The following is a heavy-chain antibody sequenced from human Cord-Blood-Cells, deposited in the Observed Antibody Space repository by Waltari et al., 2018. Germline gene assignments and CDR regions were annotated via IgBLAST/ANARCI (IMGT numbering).Heavy chain of an antibody. CDR1: GGSFSGYY. CDR2: INHSGST. CDR3: ARVTKYWYFDL. J-gene: IGHJ2*01. D-gene: IGHD1-1*01. Sequence: QVQLQQWGAGLLKPSETLSLTCAVYGGSFSGYYWSWFRQPPGKGLEWIGEINHSGSTNYNPSLKSRVTISVDTSKNQFSLKLSSVTAADTAVYYCARVTKYWYFDLWGRGTLVTVSS. V-gene: IGHV4-34*01.